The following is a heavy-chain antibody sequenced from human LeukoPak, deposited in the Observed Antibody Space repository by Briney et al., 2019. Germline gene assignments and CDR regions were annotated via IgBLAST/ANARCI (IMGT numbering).Heavy chain of an antibody. CDR3: ARYDSSGLIDY. J-gene: IGHJ4*02. CDR1: SYTFTSYG. CDR2: ISAYNGNT. Sequence: AASVKVSCKASSYTFTSYGISWVRQAPGQGLEWMGWISAYNGNTNYAQKLQGRVTMTTDTSTSTAYMELRSLRSDDTAVYYCARYDSSGLIDYWGQGTLVTVSS. D-gene: IGHD3-22*01. V-gene: IGHV1-18*01.